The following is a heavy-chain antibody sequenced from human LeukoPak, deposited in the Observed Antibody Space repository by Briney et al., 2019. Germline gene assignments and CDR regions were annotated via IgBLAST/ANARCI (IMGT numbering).Heavy chain of an antibody. CDR2: ISDNGGRT. V-gene: IGHV3-23*01. CDR1: GFTLSSYA. Sequence: GGSLRLSCAAFGFTLSSYAMSWVRQAPGKGLEWVSVISDNGGRTYYADSVKSRFTISRDNSKNTLYLQMNSLRVEDTAVYYFASFMYGSGSYHGNWGQGTLVTVSS. D-gene: IGHD3-10*01. CDR3: ASFMYGSGSYHGN. J-gene: IGHJ4*02.